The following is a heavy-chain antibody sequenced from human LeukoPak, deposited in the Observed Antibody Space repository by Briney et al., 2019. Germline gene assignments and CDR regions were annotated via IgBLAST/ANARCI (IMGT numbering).Heavy chain of an antibody. V-gene: IGHV3-30-3*01. J-gene: IGHJ4*02. CDR3: AKGTTYCSSTSCYHGQFDY. D-gene: IGHD2-2*01. CDR2: ISYDGSFQ. Sequence: GGSLRLSCSVSGFTFSSHAMHWVRQAPGKGLECVAYISYDGSFQYHADSVKGRFTISRDNSKNTLYLQMNSLRAEDTAVYYCAKGTTYCSSTSCYHGQFDYWGQGTLVTVSS. CDR1: GFTFSSHA.